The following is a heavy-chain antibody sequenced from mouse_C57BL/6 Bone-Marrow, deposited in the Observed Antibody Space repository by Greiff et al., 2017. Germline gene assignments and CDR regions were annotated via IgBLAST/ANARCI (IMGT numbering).Heavy chain of an antibody. CDR2: IHPNSGST. D-gene: IGHD4-1*02. J-gene: IGHJ1*03. V-gene: IGHV1-64*01. CDR1: GYTFTSYW. CDR3: ASSTGTPYWYFDV. Sequence: QVQLQQPGAELVKPGASVKLSCKASGYTFTSYWMHWVKQRPGHGLEWIGMIHPNSGSTNYNEKFKSKDTLTVDKSSSTAYMQLSSLTSEDSAVYYCASSTGTPYWYFDVWGTGTTVTVSS.